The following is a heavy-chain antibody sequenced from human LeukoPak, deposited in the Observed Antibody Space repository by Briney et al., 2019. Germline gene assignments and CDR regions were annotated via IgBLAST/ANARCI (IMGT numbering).Heavy chain of an antibody. CDR1: GFTFSTYT. Sequence: GGSLGLSCAASGFTFSTYTMNWVRQAPGKGLEWVSSISVSSSYIYYAGSVKGRFTISRDNAKHSLYLQMNSMRVEDTAVYFCTRDGKDCSSTSCSADYWGQGTLVTVSS. J-gene: IGHJ4*02. CDR3: TRDGKDCSSTSCSADY. CDR2: ISVSSSYI. D-gene: IGHD2-2*01. V-gene: IGHV3-21*01.